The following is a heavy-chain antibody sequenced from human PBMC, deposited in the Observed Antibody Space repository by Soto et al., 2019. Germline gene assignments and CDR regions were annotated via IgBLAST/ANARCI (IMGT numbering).Heavy chain of an antibody. Sequence: LLLSCAAPGFNLSSYGVQWVRQAPGKGLECVAATSYYGNNNYYAGSVKGRLTISRDSSKNTLYLQMNSLRAEDTAVYYCAKGFYGDQPFDYWGQGTLVTVSS. J-gene: IGHJ4*01. CDR3: AKGFYGDQPFDY. V-gene: IGHV3-30*18. CDR2: TSYYGNNN. CDR1: GFNLSSYG. D-gene: IGHD4-17*01.